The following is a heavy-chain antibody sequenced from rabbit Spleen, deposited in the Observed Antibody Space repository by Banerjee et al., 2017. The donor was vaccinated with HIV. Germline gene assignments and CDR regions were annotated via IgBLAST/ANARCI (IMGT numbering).Heavy chain of an antibody. CDR2: IYTGSSDNT. Sequence: QEQLVESGGGLVKPGGTLTLTCTASGFSFSSSYYMCWVRQAPGKGLEWSACIYTGSSDNTYYASWAKGRFTISKTSSTTVTLQMTSLTAADTATCFCARANDDGSGVDLWGQGTLVTVS. CDR1: GFSFSSSYY. CDR3: ARANDDGSGVDL. D-gene: IGHD4-2*01. J-gene: IGHJ6*01. V-gene: IGHV1S45*01.